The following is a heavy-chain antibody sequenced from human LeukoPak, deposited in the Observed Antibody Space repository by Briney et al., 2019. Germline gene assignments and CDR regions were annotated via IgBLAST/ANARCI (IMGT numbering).Heavy chain of an antibody. CDR3: ARDLRGELRAFDI. J-gene: IGHJ3*02. D-gene: IGHD1-26*01. CDR1: GGSISSYY. V-gene: IGHV4-4*07. Sequence: SETLSLTCTVSGGSISSYYWNWIRQPAGKGLEWIGRIYTSGSTNYNPSLKSRVSMSVDTSKNQFSLKLSSVTAADTAVYYCARDLRGELRAFDIWGQGTMVTVSS. CDR2: IYTSGST.